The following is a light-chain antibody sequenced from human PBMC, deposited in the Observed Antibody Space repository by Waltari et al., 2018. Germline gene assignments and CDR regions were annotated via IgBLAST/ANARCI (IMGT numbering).Light chain of an antibody. V-gene: IGKV1-39*01. CDR3: QQSSNIPPT. J-gene: IGKJ1*01. CDR1: QSITTY. CDR2: GAS. Sequence: EIQMTQSPSSLSASVGDRVTITCRASQSITTYLNWYQQKSGKAPNVLIHGASSLQSGVPSRVSGSGYGTDFTLTISSLQLEDFATDYCQQSSNIPPTFGQGTQVEVK.